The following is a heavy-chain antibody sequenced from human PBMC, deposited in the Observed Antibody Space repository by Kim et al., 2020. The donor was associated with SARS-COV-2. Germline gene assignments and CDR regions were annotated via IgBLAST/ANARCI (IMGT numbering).Heavy chain of an antibody. CDR3: ARDWGELNYYYYGMDV. J-gene: IGHJ6*02. CDR1: GFTFSSYG. Sequence: GGSLRLSCAASGFTFSSYGMHWVRQAPGKGLEWVAVIWYDGSNKYYADSVKGRFTISRDNSKNTLYLQMNSLRAEDTAVYYCARDWGELNYYYYGMDVWGQGTTVTVSS. CDR2: IWYDGSNK. V-gene: IGHV3-33*01. D-gene: IGHD1-26*01.